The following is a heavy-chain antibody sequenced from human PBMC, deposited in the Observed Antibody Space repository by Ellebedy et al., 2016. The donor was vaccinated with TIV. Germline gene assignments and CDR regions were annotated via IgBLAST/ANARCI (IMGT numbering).Heavy chain of an antibody. CDR1: GGSFSGYY. Sequence: SETLSLTCAVYGGSFSGYYWSWIRQPPGKGLEWIGYIYYSGSTNYNPSLKSRVTISVDTSKNQFSLKLSSVTAADTAVYYCARRLGYSSSWKRNSWALYYMDVWGKGTTVTVSS. CDR2: IYYSGST. V-gene: IGHV4-59*08. CDR3: ARRLGYSSSWKRNSWALYYMDV. D-gene: IGHD6-13*01. J-gene: IGHJ6*03.